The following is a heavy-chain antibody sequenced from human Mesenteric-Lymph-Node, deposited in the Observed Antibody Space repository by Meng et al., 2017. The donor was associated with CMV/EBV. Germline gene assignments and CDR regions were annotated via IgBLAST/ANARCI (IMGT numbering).Heavy chain of an antibody. CDR3: ARGSVIVGASDFDY. CDR2: ISPYNGNT. V-gene: IGHV1-18*01. CDR1: VYTFNSYG. D-gene: IGHD1-26*01. J-gene: IGHJ4*02. Sequence: YVYTFNSYGISWVRQAPGQGLEWMGWISPYNGNTNYPQKLQGRVTMTADTSTSTAYMELRSLRSDDTAVYYCARGSVIVGASDFDYWGQGTLVTVSS.